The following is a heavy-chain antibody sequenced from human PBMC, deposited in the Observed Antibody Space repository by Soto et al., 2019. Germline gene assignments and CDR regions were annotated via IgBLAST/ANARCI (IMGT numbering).Heavy chain of an antibody. CDR1: GGPVNGYY. CDR3: ARVVRGWNSRFGY. V-gene: IGHV4-34*01. Sequence: SETLSRTCAAYGGPVNGYYWSWIRQPPGKGLEWIGEINHSGSGNYNPSLKSRVTISLDTSKNQFSLKLDSVTAADTAVYYCARVVRGWNSRFGYWGPRTLLP. J-gene: IGHJ4*02. D-gene: IGHD1-7*01. CDR2: INHSGSG.